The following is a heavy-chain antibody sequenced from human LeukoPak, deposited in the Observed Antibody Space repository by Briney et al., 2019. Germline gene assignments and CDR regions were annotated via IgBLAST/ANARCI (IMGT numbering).Heavy chain of an antibody. Sequence: GGSLRLSCAASGFTFSSYSMNWVRQAPGKGLEWASYISSSSSTIYYADSVKGRFTISRDNAKNSLYLQMNSLRDEDTAVYYCARESSRYYGMDVWGQGTTVTVSS. V-gene: IGHV3-48*02. CDR2: ISSSSSTI. J-gene: IGHJ6*02. D-gene: IGHD6-13*01. CDR1: GFTFSSYS. CDR3: ARESSRYYGMDV.